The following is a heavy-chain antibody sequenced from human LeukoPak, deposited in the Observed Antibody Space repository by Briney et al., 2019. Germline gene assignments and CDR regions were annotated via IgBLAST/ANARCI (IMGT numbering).Heavy chain of an antibody. J-gene: IGHJ4*02. CDR3: AKDGYCSGGSCYNFDY. D-gene: IGHD2-15*01. V-gene: IGHV3-9*01. Sequence: PGRSLRLSCAASGFTFDDYAMHWVRQAPGKGLEWVSGISWNSGSIGYADSVKGRFTISRDNAKNSLYLQMNSLRAEDTAVYYCAKDGYCSGGSCYNFDYWGRGTLVTVSS. CDR2: ISWNSGSI. CDR1: GFTFDDYA.